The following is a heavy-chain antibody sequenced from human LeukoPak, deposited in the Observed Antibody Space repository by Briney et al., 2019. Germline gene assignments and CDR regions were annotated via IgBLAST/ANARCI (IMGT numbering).Heavy chain of an antibody. V-gene: IGHV4-59*01. J-gene: IGHJ5*02. CDR2: IYYSGST. D-gene: IGHD1-1*01. CDR1: GGSISSYY. Sequence: PSETLSLTCTVSGGSISSYYWSWIRQPPGKGLEWIGYIYYSGSTNYNPSLKSRVTISVDTSKNQFSLKLSSVTAADTAVYYCARVRTRRGWFDPWGQGTLVTVSS. CDR3: ARVRTRRGWFDP.